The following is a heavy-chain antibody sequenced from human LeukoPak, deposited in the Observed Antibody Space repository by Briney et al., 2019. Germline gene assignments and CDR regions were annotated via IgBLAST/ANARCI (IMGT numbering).Heavy chain of an antibody. J-gene: IGHJ4*02. D-gene: IGHD6-6*01. CDR1: GGSISSSSYY. CDR2: IYYSGST. V-gene: IGHV4-39*01. Sequence: SETLSLTCTVSGGSISSSSYYWGWIRQPPGKGLEWIGSIYYSGSTYYNPSLKSRVTISVDTSKNQFSLKLSSVTAADTAVYYCARAYSSSSFDYWGQGTLVTVSS. CDR3: ARAYSSSSFDY.